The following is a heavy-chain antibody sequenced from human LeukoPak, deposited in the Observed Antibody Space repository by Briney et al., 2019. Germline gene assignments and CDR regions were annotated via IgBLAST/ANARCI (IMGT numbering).Heavy chain of an antibody. V-gene: IGHV3-7*01. CDR3: ARDPLDY. J-gene: IGHJ4*02. CDR1: GFTFSSYW. CDR2: IKQDGSET. Sequence: GGSLRLSCVASGFTFSSYWMSWVRQAPGTGLEWVATIKQDGSETYYVDSARGRFTISSDNAQNSLFLQMNSLRVEDTGVYYCARDPLDYWGQGTLVTV.